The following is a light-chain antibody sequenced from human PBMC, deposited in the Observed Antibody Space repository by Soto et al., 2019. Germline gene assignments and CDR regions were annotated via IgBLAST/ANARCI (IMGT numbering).Light chain of an antibody. CDR1: QGISSY. Sequence: AIRMTQSPSSFSSSTGDRATLTCRASQGISSYLAWYQQKQGKAPKLLIYAAATLQRGAPSRFSASGSGTDFTLTISRLQSEDFATYYCQQYLSYPYTFGQGTKLEI. V-gene: IGKV1-8*01. CDR2: AAA. CDR3: QQYLSYPYT. J-gene: IGKJ2*01.